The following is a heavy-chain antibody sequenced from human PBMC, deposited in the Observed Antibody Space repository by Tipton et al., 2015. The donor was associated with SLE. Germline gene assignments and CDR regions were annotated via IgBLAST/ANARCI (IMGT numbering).Heavy chain of an antibody. V-gene: IGHV4-59*01. D-gene: IGHD3-9*01. Sequence: TLSLTCTVSGGSISNYYWNWIRQPPGKGLEWIGYIYYNGSTNYNPSLKSRVTISIDTSKNQFSLRLNSVSAAETAVYYCARAILTGWWFAPWGQGTLVTVSS. CDR2: IYYNGST. CDR1: GGSISNYY. CDR3: ARAILTGWWFAP. J-gene: IGHJ5*02.